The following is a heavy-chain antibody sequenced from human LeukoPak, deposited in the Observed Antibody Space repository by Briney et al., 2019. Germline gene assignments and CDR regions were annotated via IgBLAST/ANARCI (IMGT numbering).Heavy chain of an antibody. CDR3: ARSSNTSLFL. CDR2: VYYSERT. CDR1: AASVSSGY. J-gene: IGHJ4*02. V-gene: IGHV4-59*02. D-gene: IGHD3-3*02. Sequence: SETLSLTCTVSAASVSSGYWSWLRQPPGKGLRWIGYVYYSERTNYSPSLKSRVTISLDTSRTHFSLKLSSVTTADTAVYYCARSSNTSLFLWGQGTLVTVSS.